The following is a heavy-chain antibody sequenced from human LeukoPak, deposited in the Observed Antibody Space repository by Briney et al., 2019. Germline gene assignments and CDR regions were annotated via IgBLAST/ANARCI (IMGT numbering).Heavy chain of an antibody. CDR3: ARDGQRGYSYGTGSRWYFDL. J-gene: IGHJ2*01. Sequence: PSETLSLTCTVSGGSISSGGYYWSWIRQHPGKGLEWIGYIYYSGSTYYNPSLKSRVTISVDTSKNQFSLKLSSVTAADTAVYYCARDGQRGYSYGTGSRWYFDLWGRGTLVTVSS. D-gene: IGHD5-18*01. V-gene: IGHV4-31*03. CDR1: GGSISSGGYY. CDR2: IYYSGST.